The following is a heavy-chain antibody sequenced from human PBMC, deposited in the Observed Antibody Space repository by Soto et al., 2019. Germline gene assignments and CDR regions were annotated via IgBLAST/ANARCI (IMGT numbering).Heavy chain of an antibody. V-gene: IGHV1-69*01. CDR1: GGTFSSYA. D-gene: IGHD3-3*01. Sequence: QVQLVQSGAEVKKPGSSVKVSCKASGGTFSSYAISWVRQAPGQGLEWMGGIIPIFGTANYAQKFQGRVTITADESTSTAYMELSSLRSEDTAVYYCARDPTSITIFGVVIHGRNYYGMDAWGQGTTVTVSS. J-gene: IGHJ6*02. CDR3: ARDPTSITIFGVVIHGRNYYGMDA. CDR2: IIPIFGTA.